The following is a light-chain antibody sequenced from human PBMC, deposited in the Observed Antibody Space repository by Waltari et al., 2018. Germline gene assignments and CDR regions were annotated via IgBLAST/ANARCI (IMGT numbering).Light chain of an antibody. J-gene: IGLJ1*01. Sequence: SYVLTQPPSVSVAPGETARITCGGDNIGSYSVHWYQQKPGQAPVLGIFYDCDRPSGSPEGYSGSSSGNTATLTSTRVEAGEEANYYCQVWHAAIDPGVFGTGTEVSVL. CDR2: YDC. CDR3: QVWHAAIDPGV. V-gene: IGLV3-21*04. CDR1: NIGSYS.